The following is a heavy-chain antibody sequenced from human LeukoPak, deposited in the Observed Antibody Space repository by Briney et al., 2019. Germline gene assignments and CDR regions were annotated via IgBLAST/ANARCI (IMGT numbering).Heavy chain of an antibody. CDR3: TRPEEGHCSDGSCYGRFDP. Sequence: GGSLRLSCAASGLTFSDSAIHWVRQASGKGLEWIGRIRNKPNNYATAYAASVKGRFTISRDDSKNTAYLQMNSLKTEDTAVYYCTRPEEGHCSDGSCYGRFDPWGQGTLVTVSS. CDR1: GLTFSDSA. J-gene: IGHJ5*02. D-gene: IGHD2-15*01. V-gene: IGHV3-73*01. CDR2: IRNKPNNYAT.